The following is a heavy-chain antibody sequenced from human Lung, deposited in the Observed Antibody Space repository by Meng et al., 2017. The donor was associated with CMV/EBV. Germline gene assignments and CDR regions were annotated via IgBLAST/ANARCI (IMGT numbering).Heavy chain of an antibody. Sequence: QEQVVQSWSELKKAGASVKVSCKASGYTFTSYAMNWVRQAPGKGLEWMGWINPNTGNPTYAQGFTGRFVFSLDTSVSTAYLQISSLKAEDTAVYYCARGDYYDSSGLDYWGQGTLVTVSS. J-gene: IGHJ4*02. CDR3: ARGDYYDSSGLDY. CDR1: GYTFTSYA. CDR2: INPNTGNP. V-gene: IGHV7-4-1*02. D-gene: IGHD3-22*01.